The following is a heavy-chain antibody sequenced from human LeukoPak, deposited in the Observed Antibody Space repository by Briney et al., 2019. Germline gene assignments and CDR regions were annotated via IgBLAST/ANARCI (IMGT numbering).Heavy chain of an antibody. CDR1: GFTFSAYS. CDR2: ISGVSSYI. Sequence: GGSLRLSCEASGFTFSAYSMNWVRQAPGKGLEWVSYISGVSSYIYYADSVKVRFTISRDNAKKSLYLHMNSLRAEDTAVYYCARAHYYDSSDFPTPDYWGQGTLVTVSS. V-gene: IGHV3-21*01. J-gene: IGHJ4*02. CDR3: ARAHYYDSSDFPTPDY. D-gene: IGHD3-22*01.